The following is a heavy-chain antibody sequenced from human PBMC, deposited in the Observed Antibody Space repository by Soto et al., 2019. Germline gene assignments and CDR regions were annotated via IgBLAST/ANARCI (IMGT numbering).Heavy chain of an antibody. CDR1: GFTFSSYG. Sequence: VQLVESGGGVVQPGRSLRLSCAASGFTFSSYGMHWVRQAPGKGLEWVAVISYDGSNKYYADSVKGRFTISRDNSKNTLYLQMNSLRAEDTAVYYCAKGSNYPHYYYYYYMDVWGKGTTVTVSS. CDR3: AKGSNYPHYYYYYYMDV. V-gene: IGHV3-30*18. D-gene: IGHD1-1*01. CDR2: ISYDGSNK. J-gene: IGHJ6*03.